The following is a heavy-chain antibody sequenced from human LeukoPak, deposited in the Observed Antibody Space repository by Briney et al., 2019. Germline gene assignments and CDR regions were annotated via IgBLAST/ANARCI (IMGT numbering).Heavy chain of an antibody. V-gene: IGHV3-23*01. D-gene: IGHD5-12*01. CDR2: ISGSDGST. CDR1: GFTFSSYE. CDR3: ARGPSGYHNT. J-gene: IGHJ4*02. Sequence: PGGSLRLSCAASGFTFSSYEMNWVRQAPGKGLEWVSAISGSDGSTNYADSVKGRFTISRDNSKNTLYLQMNSLRAEDTAVYYCARGPSGYHNTGGQGTLVTVSS.